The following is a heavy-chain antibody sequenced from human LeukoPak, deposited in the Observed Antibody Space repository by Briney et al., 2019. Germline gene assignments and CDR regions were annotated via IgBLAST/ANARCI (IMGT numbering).Heavy chain of an antibody. CDR2: IYWDDDK. CDR3: AHRPGRGYGDYVFDY. CDR1: GFSLSTRGAP. J-gene: IGHJ4*02. V-gene: IGHV2-5*02. D-gene: IGHD4-17*01. Sequence: SGPTLVNPTQTLTLTCTFSGFSLSTRGAPVGWIRKPPGKAQDWLALIYWDDDKRYSPSLKKRLTNIKDVSKNQGVLTMTNVDPVDTATYYYAHRPGRGYGDYVFDYWGQGLLVTVSS.